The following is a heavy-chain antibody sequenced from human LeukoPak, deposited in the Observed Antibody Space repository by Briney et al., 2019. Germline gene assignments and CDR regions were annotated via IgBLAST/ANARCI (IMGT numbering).Heavy chain of an antibody. J-gene: IGHJ4*02. D-gene: IGHD3-22*01. CDR3: ARGFYDSSGYYPYYFDY. Sequence: SETLSLTCTASGGSISSYYWSWIRQPPGKGLEWIGYIYYSGSTNYNPSLKSRVTISVDTSKNQFSLKLSSVTAADTAVYYCARGFYDSSGYYPYYFDYWGQGTLVTVSS. V-gene: IGHV4-59*01. CDR1: GGSISSYY. CDR2: IYYSGST.